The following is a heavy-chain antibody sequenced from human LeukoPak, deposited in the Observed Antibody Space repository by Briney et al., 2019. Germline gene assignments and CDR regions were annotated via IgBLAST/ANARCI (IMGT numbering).Heavy chain of an antibody. CDR1: GYTFTNYG. J-gene: IGHJ4*02. CDR3: ASGYTVSYYFDY. CDR2: FSAYNGNT. D-gene: IGHD6-13*01. V-gene: IGHV1-18*01. Sequence: ASVTVSFTSSGYTFTNYGISWVRQAPGQGLEWMGWFSAYNGNTNYAQKLQGRVTMTTDTSTNTAYMQLRSLRSEDTDVYYCASGYTVSYYFDYWGQGTLVTVSS.